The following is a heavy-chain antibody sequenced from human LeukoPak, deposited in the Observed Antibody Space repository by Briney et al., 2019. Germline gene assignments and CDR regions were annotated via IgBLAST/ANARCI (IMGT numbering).Heavy chain of an antibody. V-gene: IGHV3-64*02. J-gene: IGHJ2*01. CDR2: IGSNGVST. CDR1: GFTFSNYA. Sequence: PGGSLRLSCAASGFTFSNYAMHWVRQGPGKGLEYVSAIGSNGVSTYYADSVKGRFTVARDNSKNTLYLQMGSLRPDDMAVYYCAKVLVAADQYYCLGSYLSPEDWYFALWGRGTLVTVSS. CDR3: AKVLVAADQYYCLGSYLSPEDWYFAL. D-gene: IGHD3-10*01.